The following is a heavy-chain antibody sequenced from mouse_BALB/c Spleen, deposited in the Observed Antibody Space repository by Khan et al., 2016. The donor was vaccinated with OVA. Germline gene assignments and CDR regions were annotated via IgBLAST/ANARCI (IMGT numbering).Heavy chain of an antibody. J-gene: IGHJ2*01. D-gene: IGHD1-1*01. CDR2: INPHIGET. Sequence: VQLQQSGPELVKPGASVKISCKASGYSFTGYFMNWVKQSHGKSLEWIGRINPHIGETFYNQKFTGKATLTVDESSSTAHMELRSLASEDSAVYYCARSCRSDFDYWGQGTTLTVSS. CDR3: ARSCRSDFDY. CDR1: GYSFTGYF. V-gene: IGHV1-20*02.